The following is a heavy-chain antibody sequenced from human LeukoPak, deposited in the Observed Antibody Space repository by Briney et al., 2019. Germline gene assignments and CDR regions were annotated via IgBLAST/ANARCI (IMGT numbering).Heavy chain of an antibody. Sequence: GGSLRLSCAASGFTFSSYIMNWVRQAPGKGLEWVSFISGSSTKIYYADSVKGRFTISRDNSKNTLFLQMNSLRPEDTALYYCARQPPLDYFDYWGQGTLVTVSS. CDR1: GFTFSSYI. J-gene: IGHJ4*02. CDR2: ISGSSTKI. CDR3: ARQPPLDYFDY. V-gene: IGHV3-21*01.